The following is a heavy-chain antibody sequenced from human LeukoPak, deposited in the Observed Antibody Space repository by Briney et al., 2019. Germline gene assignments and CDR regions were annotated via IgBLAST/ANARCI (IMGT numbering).Heavy chain of an antibody. V-gene: IGHV1-2*02. CDR1: GYTFTGYY. CDR3: ARGAARRYFDWSPLYYYMDV. D-gene: IGHD3-9*01. Sequence: GASVKVSCKASGYTFTGYYMHWVRQAPGQGLEWMGWINPNSGGTNYAQKFQGRVTMTRDTSISTAYMELSSLRSEDTAVYYCARGAARRYFDWSPLYYYMDVWGKGTTVTISS. CDR2: INPNSGGT. J-gene: IGHJ6*03.